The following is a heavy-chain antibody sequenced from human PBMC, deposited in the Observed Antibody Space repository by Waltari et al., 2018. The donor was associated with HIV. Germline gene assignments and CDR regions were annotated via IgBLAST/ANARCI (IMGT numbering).Heavy chain of an antibody. Sequence: VRLLQSGAEVKTPGASVKFSCHASEYTLTGCFRHWVRQAPGQGLEWLGWINAKSGETHVAQKFQGRVTMTRDTSINTAYMEVSRLRSNDTAVYYCARVDFWSGYNSEVDVWGQGTTVTVSS. V-gene: IGHV1-2*02. CDR1: EYTLTGCF. CDR3: ARVDFWSGYNSEVDV. D-gene: IGHD3-3*01. CDR2: INAKSGET. J-gene: IGHJ6*02.